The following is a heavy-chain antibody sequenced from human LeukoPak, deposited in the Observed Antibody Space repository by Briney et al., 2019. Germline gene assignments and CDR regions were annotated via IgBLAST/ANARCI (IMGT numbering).Heavy chain of an antibody. CDR1: GFTFSSCA. V-gene: IGHV3-30*04. CDR2: ISYDGSNK. Sequence: GGSLRLSCAASGFTFSSCAMHWVRQAPGKGLEWVAVISYDGSNKYYADTVRGRFTISRDNSKNTLYLQMNSLRAEDTAVYYCTKDITRLSWFGESTDYWGQGTLVTVSS. CDR3: TKDITRLSWFGESTDY. D-gene: IGHD3-10*01. J-gene: IGHJ4*02.